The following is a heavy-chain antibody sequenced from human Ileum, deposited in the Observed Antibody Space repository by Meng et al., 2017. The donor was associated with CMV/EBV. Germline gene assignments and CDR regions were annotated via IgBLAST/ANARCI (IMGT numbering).Heavy chain of an antibody. CDR1: EDTLSRYW. CDR2: ITSDGSTT. J-gene: IGHJ4*02. CDR3: VRDNYGVDY. V-gene: IGHV3-74*03. Sequence: RQSWAAYEDTLSRYWLEWVRQAPGKGLVWVSHITSDGSTTTYADSVKGRFTISRDNAKNTLYLQMHSLRADDTAVYYCVRDNYGVDYWGQGTLVTVSS. D-gene: IGHD4-17*01.